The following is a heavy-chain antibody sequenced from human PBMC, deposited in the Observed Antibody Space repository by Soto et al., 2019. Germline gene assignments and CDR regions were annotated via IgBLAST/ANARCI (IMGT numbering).Heavy chain of an antibody. CDR1: GFTFDTYA. CDR3: AKRGPGSDYYYGLDV. J-gene: IGHJ6*02. Sequence: EVQLLESGGGLVQPGGSLRLSCVPSGFTFDTYAMSWVRQIPGKGLEWVSTISASGSSTYYADSVKGRFTVSRDNVKKTLHLQLNSVTAEDAAVYYCAKRGPGSDYYYGLDVWGQGTTVTVYS. CDR2: ISASGSST. V-gene: IGHV3-23*01. D-gene: IGHD2-15*01.